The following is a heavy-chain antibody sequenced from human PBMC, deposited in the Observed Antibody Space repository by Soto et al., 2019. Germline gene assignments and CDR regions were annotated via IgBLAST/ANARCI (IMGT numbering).Heavy chain of an antibody. J-gene: IGHJ6*02. Sequence: GGSLRLSCTASGFTFGDYAMSWFRQAPGKGLEWVGFIRSKAYGGTTEYAASVKGRFTISRDDSKSIAYLQMNSLKTEDTAVYYCTRQDIVVVVAENYGMDVWGQGTTVTVSS. CDR2: IRSKAYGGTT. D-gene: IGHD2-15*01. CDR3: TRQDIVVVVAENYGMDV. CDR1: GFTFGDYA. V-gene: IGHV3-49*03.